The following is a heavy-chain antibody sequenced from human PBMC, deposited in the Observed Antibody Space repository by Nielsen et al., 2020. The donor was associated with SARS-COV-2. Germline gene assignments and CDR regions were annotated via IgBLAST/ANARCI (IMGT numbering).Heavy chain of an antibody. Sequence: GESLKISCAASGFTFSSYSMNWVRQAPGRGLEWVSSISSSSSYIYYADSVKGRFTISRDNAKNSLYLQMNSLRAEDTAVYYCARDVGSSGYYSRHYYYGMDVWGQGTTVTVSS. CDR1: GFTFSSYS. CDR3: ARDVGSSGYYSRHYYYGMDV. V-gene: IGHV3-21*01. D-gene: IGHD3-22*01. J-gene: IGHJ6*02. CDR2: ISSSSSYI.